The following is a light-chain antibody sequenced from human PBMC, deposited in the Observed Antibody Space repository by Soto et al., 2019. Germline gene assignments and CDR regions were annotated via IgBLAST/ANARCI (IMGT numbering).Light chain of an antibody. CDR1: SSDVGGYNY. Sequence: QSALTQPPSASGSPGQSVTISCTGTSSDVGGYNYVSWYQQHPGKAPKLMIYEVSKRPSGVPDRFSGSKSGNTASLTVSGLQVDDEAYYYCSSYAGSSIPVAFGGGTKVTVL. V-gene: IGLV2-8*01. CDR3: SSYAGSSIPVA. CDR2: EVS. J-gene: IGLJ2*01.